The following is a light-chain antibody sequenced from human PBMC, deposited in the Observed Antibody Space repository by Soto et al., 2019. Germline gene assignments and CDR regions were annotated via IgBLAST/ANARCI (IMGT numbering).Light chain of an antibody. V-gene: IGKV4-1*01. CDR3: QQYYNTFPT. Sequence: DIVMTQSPDSLAVSLGERATINCKSSETILYTPNNNNYLAWFQKKPGQPPRLLIYWESTRQSGVPDRFSGSGSGKEFTLTISSLQAEDVAVYYCQQYYNTFPTFGQGTKVEIK. J-gene: IGKJ1*01. CDR1: ETILYTPNNNNY. CDR2: WES.